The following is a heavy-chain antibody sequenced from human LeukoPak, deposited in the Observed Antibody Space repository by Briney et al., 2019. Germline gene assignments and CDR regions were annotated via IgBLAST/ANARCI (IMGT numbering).Heavy chain of an antibody. CDR3: ARDPYSSSWYYFDY. J-gene: IGHJ4*02. CDR2: ISSSNSYI. D-gene: IGHD6-13*01. V-gene: IGHV3-21*01. CDR1: GFTFSSYS. Sequence: GGSLRLSCAASGFTFSSYSMNWVRQAPGKGLEWVSSISSSNSYIYYADSVKGRFTISRDNAKNSLYLQMNSLRAEDTAVYYCARDPYSSSWYYFDYWGQGTLVTVSS.